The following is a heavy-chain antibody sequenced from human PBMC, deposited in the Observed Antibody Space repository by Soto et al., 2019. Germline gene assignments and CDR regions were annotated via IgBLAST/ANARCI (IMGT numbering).Heavy chain of an antibody. CDR2: MYAGGDT. CDR1: GLSVSDNY. Sequence: GGSLRLSCVASGLSVSDNYMGWVRQAPGRGLEWVSVMYAGGDTHYADSVKGRFTISRDKSENTLYLQMNSLRDEDTGVYFCVSRIPSWVFDYWGLGTLVTVSS. D-gene: IGHD2-21*01. J-gene: IGHJ4*01. V-gene: IGHV3-53*01. CDR3: VSRIPSWVFDY.